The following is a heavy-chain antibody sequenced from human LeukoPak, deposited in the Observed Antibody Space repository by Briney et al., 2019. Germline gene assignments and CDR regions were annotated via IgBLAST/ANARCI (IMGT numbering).Heavy chain of an antibody. CDR1: GFTFSSYA. J-gene: IGHJ3*02. V-gene: IGHV3-23*01. CDR2: ISGSGGST. CDR3: AKPRRVSMIVVVITDEDAFDI. D-gene: IGHD3-22*01. Sequence: PGGSLRLSCAASGFTFSSYAMSWVRQAPGKGLEWVSAISGSGGSTYYADSVKGRFTISRDNSKNTLYLQMNSLRAEDTAVYYCAKPRRVSMIVVVITDEDAFDIWGQGTMVTVSS.